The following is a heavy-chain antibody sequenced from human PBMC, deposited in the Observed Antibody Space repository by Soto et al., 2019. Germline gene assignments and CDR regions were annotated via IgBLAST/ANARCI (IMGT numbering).Heavy chain of an antibody. J-gene: IGHJ4*02. V-gene: IGHV3-21*01. D-gene: IGHD3-22*01. CDR2: ISSSSSYI. CDR3: ARDKLNYYDSSGYYSDY. CDR1: GFTFSSYS. Sequence: EVQLVESGGGLVKPGGSLRLSCAASGFTFSSYSMNWVRQAPGKGLEWVSSISSSSSYIYYADSVKGRFTISRDNAKNSLYLQMNSLRAEDTAVYYCARDKLNYYDSSGYYSDYWGQGTLVTVSS.